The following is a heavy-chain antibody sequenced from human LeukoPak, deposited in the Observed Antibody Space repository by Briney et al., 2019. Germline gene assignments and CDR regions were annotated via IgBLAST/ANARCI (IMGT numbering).Heavy chain of an antibody. D-gene: IGHD7-27*01. CDR2: ISGSGYYS. CDR3: AKGGPTGGNYFDF. J-gene: IGHJ4*02. CDR1: EFTFDNYA. Sequence: LTGGSLRLSCAASEFTFDNYAMSWVRQAPWKGLEWVSVISGSGYYSYYADSVKGRFTVSRDNSKTTLYLQMNSLRADDTAVYYCAKGGPTGGNYFDFWGQGTLVTVSS. V-gene: IGHV3-23*01.